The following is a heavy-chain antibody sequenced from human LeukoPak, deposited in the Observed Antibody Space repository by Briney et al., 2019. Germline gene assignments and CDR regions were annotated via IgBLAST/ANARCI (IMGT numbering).Heavy chain of an antibody. V-gene: IGHV1-3*01. Sequence: ASVKVSCKASGYTFTSYAMHWVRQAPGQRLEWMGWINAGNGNTKYSQKFQGRVTITRDTSASTAYIELSSLRSEDTAVYYCARDRWNYYGSGSFGDYWGQGTLVTVSS. CDR1: GYTFTSYA. CDR3: ARDRWNYYGSGSFGDY. CDR2: INAGNGNT. J-gene: IGHJ4*02. D-gene: IGHD3-10*01.